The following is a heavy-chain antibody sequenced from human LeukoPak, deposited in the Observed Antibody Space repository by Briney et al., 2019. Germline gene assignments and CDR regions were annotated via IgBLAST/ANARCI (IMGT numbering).Heavy chain of an antibody. V-gene: IGHV4-34*01. D-gene: IGHD3-10*01. J-gene: IGHJ5*02. CDR1: GGSLSGSFSSYF. Sequence: SETLSLTCVVSGGSLSGSFSSYFWTWIRQPPGKGLEWIGEINRRGNTSYNPSLKSRVTMSVDTSKNDLSLELTSLTAADTAVYYCARSYYGSGSYYNWFDPWGQGTLVTVST. CDR2: INRRGNT. CDR3: ARSYYGSGSYYNWFDP.